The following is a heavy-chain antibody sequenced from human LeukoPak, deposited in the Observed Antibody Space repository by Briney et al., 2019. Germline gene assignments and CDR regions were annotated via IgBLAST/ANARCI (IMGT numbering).Heavy chain of an antibody. D-gene: IGHD3-10*01. CDR1: GGSISSSSYY. V-gene: IGHV4-31*03. CDR2: IYYSGSA. CDR3: ARGPTYYYGSGSYSYFDY. Sequence: SETLSLTCTVSGGSISSSSYYWGWIRQPPGKGLEWIGYIYYSGSAYYNPSLKSRVTISVDTSKNQFSLKLSSVTAADTAVYYCARGPTYYYGSGSYSYFDYWGQGTLVTVSS. J-gene: IGHJ4*02.